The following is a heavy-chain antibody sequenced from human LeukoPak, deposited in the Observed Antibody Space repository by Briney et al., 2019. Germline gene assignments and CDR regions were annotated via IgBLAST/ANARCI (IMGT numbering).Heavy chain of an antibody. Sequence: GGSLRLSCAASGFTFDDYAMHWVRQAPGKGLEWVAVISYDGSNKYYADSVKGRFTISRDNSKNTLYLQMNSLRAEDTALYYCAKVLGSGTSGTMDYWGQGTLVTVSS. J-gene: IGHJ4*02. CDR2: ISYDGSNK. D-gene: IGHD3-10*01. CDR1: GFTFDDYA. V-gene: IGHV3-30-3*01. CDR3: AKVLGSGTSGTMDY.